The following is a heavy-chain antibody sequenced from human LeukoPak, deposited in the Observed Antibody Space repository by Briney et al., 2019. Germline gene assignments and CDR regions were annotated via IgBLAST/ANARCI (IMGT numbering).Heavy chain of an antibody. CDR2: ISYDGSDK. CDR3: AKDRVYYDSSGYYSPMD. Sequence: GGSLRLSCTASGFIFNKYWMSWVRQAPGKGLEWVAVISYDGSDKYYADSVKGRFTISRDNSKNTLYLQMNSLRAEDTAVYYCAKDRVYYDSSGYYSPMDWGQGTLVTVSS. D-gene: IGHD3-22*01. J-gene: IGHJ4*02. CDR1: GFIFNKYW. V-gene: IGHV3-30*18.